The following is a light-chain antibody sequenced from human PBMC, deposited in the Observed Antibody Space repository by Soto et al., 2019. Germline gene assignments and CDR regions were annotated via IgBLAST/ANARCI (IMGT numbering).Light chain of an antibody. CDR3: QYYSSSLSIT. V-gene: IGKV3-20*01. J-gene: IGKJ5*01. Sequence: EIVLTQSPGILSLSPGERATLSCRASQSVSSTYLAWYQQKPDQAPRLLIHGASSRATGTPDRFSGSGSGTDFPLTIIRLEPEDFAVYYCQYYSSSLSITFGQGTRLDIK. CDR1: QSVSSTY. CDR2: GAS.